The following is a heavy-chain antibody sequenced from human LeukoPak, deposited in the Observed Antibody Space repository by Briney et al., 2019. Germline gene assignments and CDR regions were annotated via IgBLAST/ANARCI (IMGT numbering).Heavy chain of an antibody. D-gene: IGHD6-19*01. Sequence: GGSLRLSCAASGFAFSFYAMSWVRQAPGKGPEWVSTINASGGNTYFAGSVKGRFTISRDNSKNTVYLQMNSLRDEDTAVYYCARDQGSSGWYAYYFDYWGQGTLVTVSS. V-gene: IGHV3-23*01. CDR1: GFAFSFYA. J-gene: IGHJ4*02. CDR3: ARDQGSSGWYAYYFDY. CDR2: INASGGNT.